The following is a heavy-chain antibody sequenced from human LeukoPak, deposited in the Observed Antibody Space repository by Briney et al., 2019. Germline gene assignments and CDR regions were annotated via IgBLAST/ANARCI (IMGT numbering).Heavy chain of an antibody. CDR2: MSYSGST. Sequence: SETLSLTCTVSGDSMSSYYWCWIRQPPGRGLEWTADMSYSGSTNYNPSLKSRVTISADTSKKQSSLKVSSVTAADTAVYYCARAPQWAAAGTFDYWGQGTLVTVSS. CDR3: ARAPQWAAAGTFDY. CDR1: GDSMSSYY. J-gene: IGHJ4*02. D-gene: IGHD6-13*01. V-gene: IGHV4-59*01.